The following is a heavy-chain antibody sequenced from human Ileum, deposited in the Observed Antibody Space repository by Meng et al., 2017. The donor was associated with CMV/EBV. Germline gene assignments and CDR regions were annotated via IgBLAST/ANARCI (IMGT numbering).Heavy chain of an antibody. J-gene: IGHJ4*02. CDR1: GYTFISYG. D-gene: IGHD5-18*01. V-gene: IGHV7-4-1*02. Sequence: QVQLVQSGSELKEPEASVKVSCKTSGYTFISYGINWVREAPGQRLEWMGWINTNTGNPTYAQDFTGRFVFSLDTSVSTAYLQISSLRAEDTAVYYCTRGAGAHTAKFDYWGQGTLVTVSS. CDR2: INTNTGNP. CDR3: TRGAGAHTAKFDY.